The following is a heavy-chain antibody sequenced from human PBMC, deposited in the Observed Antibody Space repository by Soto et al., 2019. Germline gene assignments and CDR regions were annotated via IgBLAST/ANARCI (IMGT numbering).Heavy chain of an antibody. D-gene: IGHD3-22*01. J-gene: IGHJ1*01. V-gene: IGHV1-69*12. Sequence: QVQLVQSGAEVKKPGSSVKVSCKASGGTFSNYAISWVRQAPGQGLEWMGDIIPIFGTTKNAQKVQGRVTMAAEGSTGTAYMELSSLRPEDTAVYYCASRGERAYSATSGYGWGQGTLVIVSS. CDR2: IIPIFGTT. CDR1: GGTFSNYA. CDR3: ASRGERAYSATSGYG.